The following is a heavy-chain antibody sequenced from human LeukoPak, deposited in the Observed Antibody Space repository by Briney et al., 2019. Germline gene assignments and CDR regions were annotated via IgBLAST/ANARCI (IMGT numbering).Heavy chain of an antibody. D-gene: IGHD6-13*01. CDR1: GYTFTGYY. CDR3: ARGGYSSSWYGELSIDY. J-gene: IGHJ4*02. Sequence: GASVKVSCKASGYTFTGYYMHWVRQAPGQGLEWMGWINPNSGGTNYAQKFQGRVTMTRDTSISTAYMELSRLRSDDTAVYYCARGGYSSSWYGELSIDYWGQGTLVTVSS. CDR2: INPNSGGT. V-gene: IGHV1-2*02.